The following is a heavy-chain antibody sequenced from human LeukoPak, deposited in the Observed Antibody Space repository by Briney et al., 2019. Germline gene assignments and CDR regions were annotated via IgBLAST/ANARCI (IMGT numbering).Heavy chain of an antibody. CDR3: AKASATRRGRITIFGGGDYFDY. V-gene: IGHV3-74*01. J-gene: IGHJ4*02. CDR1: GFTFSSYW. D-gene: IGHD3-3*01. Sequence: GGSLRLSCAASGFTFSSYWMHWVRQAPGKGLVWVSRINTDGSSTSYADSVKGRFTISRDNAKNTLYLQMNSLRAEDTAVYYCAKASATRRGRITIFGGGDYFDYWGQGTLVTVSS. CDR2: INTDGSST.